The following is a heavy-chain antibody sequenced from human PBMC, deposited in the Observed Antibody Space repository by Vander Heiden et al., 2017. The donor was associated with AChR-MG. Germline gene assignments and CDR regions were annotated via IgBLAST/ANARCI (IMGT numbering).Heavy chain of an antibody. D-gene: IGHD4-17*01. Sequence: QVQLVESGGGVVQPGRSLRLSCAASGFTFSSYAMHWVRQAPGKGLEWVAVISYDGSNKYYADSVKGRVTISRDNSKNTLYLQMNSLRAEETAVYYCAREAGVTTSGYYYYYGMDVWGQGTTVTVSS. CDR2: ISYDGSNK. J-gene: IGHJ6*02. CDR3: AREAGVTTSGYYYYYGMDV. V-gene: IGHV3-30-3*01. CDR1: GFTFSSYA.